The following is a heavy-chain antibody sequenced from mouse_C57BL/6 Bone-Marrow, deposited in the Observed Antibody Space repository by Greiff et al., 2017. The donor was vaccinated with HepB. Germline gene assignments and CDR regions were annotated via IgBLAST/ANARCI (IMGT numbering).Heavy chain of an antibody. CDR3: TDRGFAY. CDR1: GFTFSNYW. Sequence: EVQVVESGGGLVQPGGSMKLSCVASGFTFSNYWMNWVRQSPEKGLEWVAQIRLKSDNYATHYAESVKGRFTISRDDSKSSVYLQMNNLRAEDTGIYYCTDRGFAYWGQGTLVTVSA. V-gene: IGHV6-3*01. CDR2: IRLKSDNYAT. J-gene: IGHJ3*01.